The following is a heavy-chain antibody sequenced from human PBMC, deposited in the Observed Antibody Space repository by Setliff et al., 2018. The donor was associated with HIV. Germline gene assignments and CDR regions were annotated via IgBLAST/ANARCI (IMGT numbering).Heavy chain of an antibody. CDR1: GVSISNYY. Sequence: SETLSLTCTVSGVSISNYYWSWIRQPPGKGLEWIGYMYYSGNTNYNPSLKSRVTISADTSKSQFSLKLNSVTAADTAVYYCARASVVGATTIYYYYGMDVWGQGTTVTVSS. J-gene: IGHJ6*02. CDR3: ARASVVGATTIYYYYGMDV. V-gene: IGHV4-59*01. D-gene: IGHD1-26*01. CDR2: MYYSGNT.